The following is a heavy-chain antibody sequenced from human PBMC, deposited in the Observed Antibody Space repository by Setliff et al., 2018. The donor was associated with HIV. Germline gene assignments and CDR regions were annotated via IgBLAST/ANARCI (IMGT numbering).Heavy chain of an antibody. CDR3: ARERDFYYDNSGYSFDY. CDR2: IYTSGST. V-gene: IGHV4-61*09. D-gene: IGHD3-22*01. J-gene: IGHJ4*02. CDR1: GGSISSNSYY. Sequence: PSETLSLTCTVSGGSISSNSYYWSWIRQPAGKGLEWIGHIYTSGSTNYNPSLKSRATISVDTSKTQFSLNLKSVTAADTAVYYCARERDFYYDNSGYSFDYWGQGTLVTVSS.